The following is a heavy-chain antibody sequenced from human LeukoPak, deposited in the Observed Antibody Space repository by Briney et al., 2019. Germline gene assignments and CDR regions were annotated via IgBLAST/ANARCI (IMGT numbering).Heavy chain of an antibody. CDR2: ISAYNGNT. D-gene: IGHD3-10*01. V-gene: IGHV1-18*01. CDR3: ARDAILWFGELPRNYYFDY. CDR1: GYTFTSYG. J-gene: IGHJ4*02. Sequence: EASVKVSFKASGYTFTSYGISWVRQAPGQGVEGVGWISAYNGNTNYAQKLQGRVTMTTDTSTSTAYMELRSLRSDDTAVYYCARDAILWFGELPRNYYFDYWGQGTLVTVSS.